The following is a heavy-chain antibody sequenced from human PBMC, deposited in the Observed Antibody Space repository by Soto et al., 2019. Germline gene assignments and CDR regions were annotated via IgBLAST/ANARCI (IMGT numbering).Heavy chain of an antibody. CDR3: AKGLYVTSYGMDV. D-gene: IGHD2-21*02. CDR2: IYPSDSDT. CDR1: GYQFSNFW. J-gene: IGHJ6*02. Sequence: GESLKISCQGFGYQFSNFWIAWVRQMPGKGLEWMGIIYPSDSDTRYSPSFQGQVTISVDKSITTAYLQWSRLEASDTAIYYCAKGLYVTSYGMDVWGQGTTVTVSS. V-gene: IGHV5-51*01.